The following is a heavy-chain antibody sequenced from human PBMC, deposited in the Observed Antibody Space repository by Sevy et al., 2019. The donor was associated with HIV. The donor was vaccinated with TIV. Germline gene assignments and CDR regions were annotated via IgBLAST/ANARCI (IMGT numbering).Heavy chain of an antibody. CDR3: AGEAGLAAPGAFDY. Sequence: SETLSLTCSVSGGSVSSGSHYWSWIRQPPGKGLEWISYIHYGGSTNFNPSLESRVTMSVDTSKNQFSLKLNSVTAADTAIYYCAGEAGLAAPGAFDYWGQGTLVTVSS. D-gene: IGHD6-25*01. CDR2: IHYGGST. J-gene: IGHJ4*02. V-gene: IGHV4-61*01. CDR1: GGSVSSGSHY.